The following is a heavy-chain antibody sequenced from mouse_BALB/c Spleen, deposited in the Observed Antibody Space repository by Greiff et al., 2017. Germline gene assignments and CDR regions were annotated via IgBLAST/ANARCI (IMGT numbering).Heavy chain of an antibody. V-gene: IGHV10-1*02. Sequence: EVQGVESGGGLVQPKGSLKLSCAASGFTFNTYAMNWVRQDPGKGLEWVARIRSKSNNYATYYADSVKDRFTISRDDSQSMLYLQMNNLKTEDTAMYYCVRGYYGSSPFAYWGQGTLVTVSA. D-gene: IGHD1-1*01. CDR1: GFTFNTYA. J-gene: IGHJ3*01. CDR2: IRSKSNNYAT. CDR3: VRGYYGSSPFAY.